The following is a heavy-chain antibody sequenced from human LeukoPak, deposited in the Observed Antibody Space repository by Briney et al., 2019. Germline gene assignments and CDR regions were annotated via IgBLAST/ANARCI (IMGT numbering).Heavy chain of an antibody. CDR1: GGTFSSYA. Sequence: GSSVKVSCKASGGTFSSYAISWVRQAPGQGLEWMGGIIPIFGTANYAQKFQGRVTITADKSTSTAYMELSSLRSEDTAVYYCARDRGFTGRGYFDYWGQGTLVTVSS. D-gene: IGHD4-11*01. V-gene: IGHV1-69*06. CDR2: IIPIFGTA. CDR3: ARDRGFTGRGYFDY. J-gene: IGHJ4*02.